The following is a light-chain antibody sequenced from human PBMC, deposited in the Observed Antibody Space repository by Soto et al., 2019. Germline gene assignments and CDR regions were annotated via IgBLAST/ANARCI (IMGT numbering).Light chain of an antibody. V-gene: IGKV3-20*01. J-gene: IGKJ3*01. Sequence: EIVLTQSPGTLSLSPGERATLSSRASQSVSSSYLAWYQQTPGQAPRLLIYGASSRATGIPDRFSGSGSGTDFTLTISRLEPEDFAVYYCQQYGSSPFTFGPGTKVHIK. CDR1: QSVSSSY. CDR2: GAS. CDR3: QQYGSSPFT.